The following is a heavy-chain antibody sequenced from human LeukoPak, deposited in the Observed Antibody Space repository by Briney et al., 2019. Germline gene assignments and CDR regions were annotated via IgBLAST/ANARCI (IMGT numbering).Heavy chain of an antibody. CDR2: IWYDGSNK. J-gene: IGHJ6*03. V-gene: IGHV3-33*06. D-gene: IGHD6-6*01. CDR1: GFTFSSYG. CDR3: AKGSSSYYYYYMDV. Sequence: GGSLRLSCAASGFTFSSYGMLWVRQAPGKGLEGVAVIWYDGSNKYYADSVKGRFTISRDNSKNTLYLQMNSRRAEDTAVYYCAKGSSSYYYYYMDVWGKGTTVTVSS.